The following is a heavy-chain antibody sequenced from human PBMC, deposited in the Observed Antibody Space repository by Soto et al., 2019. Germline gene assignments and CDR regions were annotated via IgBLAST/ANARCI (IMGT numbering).Heavy chain of an antibody. Sequence: RRLSCAASGFTFDDYGMHWVRQAPGKGLEWVSGISWNSGSIGYADSVKGRFITSRDNAKNSVYLQMNNLRPEDTAFYFCAKVSTTHTFGPLDPWGQGTLVTVSS. J-gene: IGHJ5*02. CDR2: ISWNSGSI. D-gene: IGHD1-1*01. V-gene: IGHV3-9*01. CDR1: GFTFDDYG. CDR3: AKVSTTHTFGPLDP.